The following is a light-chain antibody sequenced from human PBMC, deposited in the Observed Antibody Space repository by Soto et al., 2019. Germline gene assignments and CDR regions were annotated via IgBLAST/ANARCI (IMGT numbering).Light chain of an antibody. J-gene: IGKJ5*01. Sequence: ETVLTQSPGTLSLSPGERATLSCRASQSITNNYLAWYQQKPGQAPRLLIYGASSRVNGIPDRFSGSGSDTDFTLTISRLEPEDFAVYYCQQYRTSPIAFGQVTRLEIK. CDR1: QSITNNY. CDR2: GAS. V-gene: IGKV3-20*01. CDR3: QQYRTSPIA.